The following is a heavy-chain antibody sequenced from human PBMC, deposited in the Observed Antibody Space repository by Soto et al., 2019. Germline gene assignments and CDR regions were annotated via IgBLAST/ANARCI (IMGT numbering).Heavy chain of an antibody. CDR2: LSGSGGDT. Sequence: EVQLLESGGDLVQPGGSLRLSCVASGFTFSSYAMSWVRQAPGKGLEWVSTLSGSGGDTYYADSVNGRFTISRDKSKNTLYLQMDRLRVEDTAVYYCAKRGGYDHVWKSYRPDYWGQGTLVTVSS. CDR3: AKRGGYDHVWKSYRPDY. D-gene: IGHD3-16*02. V-gene: IGHV3-23*01. CDR1: GFTFSSYA. J-gene: IGHJ4*02.